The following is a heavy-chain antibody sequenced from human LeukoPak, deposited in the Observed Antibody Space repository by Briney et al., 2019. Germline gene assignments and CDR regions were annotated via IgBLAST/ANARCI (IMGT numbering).Heavy chain of an antibody. D-gene: IGHD2-15*01. J-gene: IGHJ4*02. Sequence: LXXXXWMNPKSGNTGYAQKFQGRVTMTRNTSISTAYMELSSLRSEDTAVYYCAREGYCSGGSCYYSYFDYWGQGTLVTVSS. CDR2: MNPKSGNT. V-gene: IGHV1-8*01. CDR3: AREGYCSGGSCYYSYFDY.